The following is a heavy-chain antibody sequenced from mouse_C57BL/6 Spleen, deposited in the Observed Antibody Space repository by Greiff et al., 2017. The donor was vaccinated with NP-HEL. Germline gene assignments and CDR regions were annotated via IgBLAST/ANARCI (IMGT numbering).Heavy chain of an antibody. Sequence: VQLQQSGPGLVKPSQSLSLTCSVTGYSITSGYYWNWIRQFPGNKLEWMGYISYDGSNNYNPSLKNRISITRDTSKNQFFLKLNSVTTEDTATYYCARVEYYFDYWGQGTTLTVSS. CDR1: GYSITSGYY. V-gene: IGHV3-6*01. CDR3: ARVEYYFDY. J-gene: IGHJ2*01. CDR2: ISYDGSN.